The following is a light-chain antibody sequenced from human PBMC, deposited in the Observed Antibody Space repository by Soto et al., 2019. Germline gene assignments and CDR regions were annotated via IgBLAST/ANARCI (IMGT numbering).Light chain of an antibody. V-gene: IGLV1-44*01. J-gene: IGLJ3*02. CDR3: ATWDVSLNGRV. CDR1: SSNIGSKT. Sequence: QSVLTQPPSTSGTPGQRVTISCSGSSSNIGSKTLNWFRQVPGTAPKLLIYNDNQRPSGVPDRFSGSKSGTSASLAISGLQSEDEADYYCATWDVSLNGRVFGGGTKLTVI. CDR2: NDN.